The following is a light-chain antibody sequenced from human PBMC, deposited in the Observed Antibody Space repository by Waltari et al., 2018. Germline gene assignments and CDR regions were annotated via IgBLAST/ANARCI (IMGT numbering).Light chain of an antibody. J-gene: IGLJ3*02. Sequence: SYELTQPPSVSVSPGQTASITCSGDILGNKYASWYQQKPGQSPLLVIYQDTKRPPEIPERCSGSKSANAATLTITGTQAVDEADYYCQALGTGAWVFGGGTKLTVL. CDR1: ILGNKY. V-gene: IGLV3-1*01. CDR2: QDT. CDR3: QALGTGAWV.